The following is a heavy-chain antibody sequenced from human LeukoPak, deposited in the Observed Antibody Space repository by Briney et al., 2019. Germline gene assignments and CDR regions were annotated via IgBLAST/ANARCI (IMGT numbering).Heavy chain of an antibody. Sequence: SETLSLTCAVYGGSFSGYYWSWIRQPPGKGLEWIGEINHSGSTNYNPSLKSRVTISVDTSKNQFSLKLSSVTAADTAVYYCASRARYYYDSSGAFDIWGQGTMVTVSS. CDR1: GGSFSGYY. V-gene: IGHV4-34*01. J-gene: IGHJ3*02. D-gene: IGHD3-22*01. CDR3: ASRARYYYDSSGAFDI. CDR2: INHSGST.